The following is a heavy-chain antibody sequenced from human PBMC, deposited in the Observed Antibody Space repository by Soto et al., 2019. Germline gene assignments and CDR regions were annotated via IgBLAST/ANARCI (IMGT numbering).Heavy chain of an antibody. V-gene: IGHV1-69*13. D-gene: IGHD2-2*01. CDR1: GGTFSSYA. J-gene: IGHJ6*02. CDR2: IIPIFGTA. Sequence: SVKVSCKASGGTFSSYAISWVRQAPGQGLEWMGGIIPIFGTANYAQKLQGRVTITADESTSTAYMELSSLRSEDTAVYYCAFQGYCSSTSCYGPQYYYYYGMDVWGQGTTVTVSS. CDR3: AFQGYCSSTSCYGPQYYYYYGMDV.